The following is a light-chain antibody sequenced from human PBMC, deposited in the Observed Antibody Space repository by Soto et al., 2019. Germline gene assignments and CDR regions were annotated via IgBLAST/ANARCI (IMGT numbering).Light chain of an antibody. CDR2: EVS. J-gene: IGLJ1*01. V-gene: IGLV2-14*01. CDR1: SSDVGGYNY. Sequence: QSALTQPASVSGSTGQSITISCTGTSSDVGGYNYVSWYQQHPGKAPKLMIYEVSNRPSGVSNRFSGSKSGNTASLTISGLQAEDEADYYCSSYTSSSIDYVFGTGTPLTVL. CDR3: SSYTSSSIDYV.